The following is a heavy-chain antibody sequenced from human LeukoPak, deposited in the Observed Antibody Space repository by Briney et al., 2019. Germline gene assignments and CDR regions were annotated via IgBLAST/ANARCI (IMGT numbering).Heavy chain of an antibody. Sequence: HGESLKISRKGSGYSFSSHWIAWVCQLPGKGLEWMGIIYPPDSDTRYSPSSQGQVTISVDKSISTAYLQWSTLKASDTAMYYCALIRIGRWGMDVWGQGTTVTVSS. CDR1: GYSFSSHW. J-gene: IGHJ6*02. D-gene: IGHD2-15*01. V-gene: IGHV5-51*01. CDR3: ALIRIGRWGMDV. CDR2: IYPPDSDT.